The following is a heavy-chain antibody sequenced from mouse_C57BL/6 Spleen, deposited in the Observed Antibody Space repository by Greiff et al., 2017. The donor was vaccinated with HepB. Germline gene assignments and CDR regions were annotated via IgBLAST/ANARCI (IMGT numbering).Heavy chain of an antibody. Sequence: QVQLQQPGAELVRPGSSVKLSCKASGYTFTSYWMHWVKQRPIQGLEWIGNIDPSDSETHYNQKFKDKATLTVDKSSSTAYMQLSSLTSEDSAVYYCAIRGLYYGSSSFDYWGQGTTLTVSS. V-gene: IGHV1-52*01. CDR3: AIRGLYYGSSSFDY. D-gene: IGHD1-1*01. CDR2: IDPSDSET. CDR1: GYTFTSYW. J-gene: IGHJ2*01.